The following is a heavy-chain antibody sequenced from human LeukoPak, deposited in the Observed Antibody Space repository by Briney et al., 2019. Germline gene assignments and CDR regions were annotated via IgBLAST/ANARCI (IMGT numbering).Heavy chain of an antibody. D-gene: IGHD6-13*01. CDR2: INHSGST. CDR1: GGSFSGYY. CDR3: ARTAGRAY. Sequence: PSETLSLTCAVYGGSFSGYYWSWIRQPPGKGPEWIGEINHSGSTNYNPSLKSRVTISVDTSKNQFSLKLSSVTAADTAVYYCARTAGRAYWGQGTLVTVSS. J-gene: IGHJ4*02. V-gene: IGHV4-34*01.